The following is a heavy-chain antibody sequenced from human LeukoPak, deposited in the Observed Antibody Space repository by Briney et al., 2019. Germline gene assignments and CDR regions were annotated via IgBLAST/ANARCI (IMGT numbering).Heavy chain of an antibody. V-gene: IGHV3-21*01. CDR2: ISSSSSYI. D-gene: IGHD1-26*01. Sequence: PGGSLRLSCAASGFTFSSYSMNWVRQAPGKGLEWVSSISSSSSYIYYADSVKGRFTISRDNAKNSLYLQMNSLRAEDTAVYYCARDIVGATRGPADAFDIWGQGTMVTVSS. J-gene: IGHJ3*02. CDR1: GFTFSSYS. CDR3: ARDIVGATRGPADAFDI.